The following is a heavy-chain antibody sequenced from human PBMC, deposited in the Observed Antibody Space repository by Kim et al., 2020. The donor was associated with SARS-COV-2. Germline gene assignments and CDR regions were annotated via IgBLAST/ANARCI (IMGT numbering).Heavy chain of an antibody. J-gene: IGHJ4*02. V-gene: IGHV4-4*07. Sequence: SETLSLTCTVSGDSVSNYYWSWIRQPAGTGLEWIGRIFISGNPNYNPSLKGRVTMSIDTSGNHFSLQLASLTAADTAIYYCSRGTSQGIPLDYFGQGTLV. CDR1: GDSVSNYY. CDR3: SRGTSQGIPLDY. D-gene: IGHD3-16*01. CDR2: IFISGNP.